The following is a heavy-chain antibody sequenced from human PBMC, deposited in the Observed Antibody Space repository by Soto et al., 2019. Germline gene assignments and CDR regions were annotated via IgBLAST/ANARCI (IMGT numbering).Heavy chain of an antibody. CDR3: ARGRGLGSSYYYYYYGMDV. CDR2: MNPNSGNT. J-gene: IGHJ6*02. V-gene: IGHV1-8*01. Sequence: ASVKVSCKASGYTFTSYDINWVRQATGQGLEWMGWMNPNSGNTGYAQKFQGRVTMTRNTSISTAYMELSSLRSEDTAVYYWARGRGLGSSYYYYYYGMDVWGQGTTVTVSS. CDR1: GYTFTSYD. D-gene: IGHD6-6*01.